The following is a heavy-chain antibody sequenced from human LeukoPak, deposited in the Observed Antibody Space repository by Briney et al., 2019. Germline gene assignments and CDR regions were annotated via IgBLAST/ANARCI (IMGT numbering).Heavy chain of an antibody. Sequence: ASVKVSCKASGYTFTGYYMHWVRQAPGQGLGWMGWINPNSGGTNYAQKFQGRVTMTRDTSISTAYMELSRLRSDDTAVYYCASSIAVAPSDAFDIWGQGTMVTVSS. CDR1: GYTFTGYY. V-gene: IGHV1-2*02. J-gene: IGHJ3*02. CDR3: ASSIAVAPSDAFDI. D-gene: IGHD6-19*01. CDR2: INPNSGGT.